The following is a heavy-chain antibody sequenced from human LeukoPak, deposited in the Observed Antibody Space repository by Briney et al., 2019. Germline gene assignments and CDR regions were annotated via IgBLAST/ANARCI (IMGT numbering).Heavy chain of an antibody. V-gene: IGHV5-51*01. D-gene: IGHD5-18*01. J-gene: IGHJ3*02. CDR3: ARPQEQYSYDAFDI. Sequence: GESLKISCKGSGYSFTSYLIGWVRQLPGKGLEWMGIIYPGDSDTRYSPSLQGQVTISADKSISTAYLQWSSLKASDTAMYYCARPQEQYSYDAFDIWGQGTMVTVSS. CDR1: GYSFTSYL. CDR2: IYPGDSDT.